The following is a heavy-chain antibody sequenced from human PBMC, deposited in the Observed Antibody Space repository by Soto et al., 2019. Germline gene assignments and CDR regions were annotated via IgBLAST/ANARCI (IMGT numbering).Heavy chain of an antibody. CDR3: AKGYSSGWYWYFDY. D-gene: IGHD6-19*01. J-gene: IGHJ4*02. CDR2: ISYDGNNK. V-gene: IGHV3-30-3*01. CDR1: GFTFSNYV. Sequence: PGGSLRLSCAASGFTFSNYVIHWVRQAPGKGLEWVALISYDGNNKYYADSVKGRFTISRDNSKNTLYLQMNSLGAEDTAVYYCAKGYSSGWYWYFDYWGQGTLVTVSS.